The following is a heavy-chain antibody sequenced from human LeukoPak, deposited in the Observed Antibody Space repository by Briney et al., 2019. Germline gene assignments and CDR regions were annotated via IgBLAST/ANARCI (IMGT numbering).Heavy chain of an antibody. CDR2: IYYSGST. J-gene: IGHJ6*02. CDR1: GGSISSSSYY. D-gene: IGHD6-13*01. V-gene: IGHV4-39*01. Sequence: SETLSLTCTVSGGSISSSSYYWGWIRQPPGKGLEWIGSIYYSGSTYYNPSLKSRVIISVDTSKNQFSLKLSSVTAADTAVYYCARLRQQLGYGMDVWGQGTTVTVSS. CDR3: ARLRQQLGYGMDV.